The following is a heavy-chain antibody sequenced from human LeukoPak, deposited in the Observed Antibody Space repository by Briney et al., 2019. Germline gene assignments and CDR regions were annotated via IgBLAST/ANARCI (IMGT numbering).Heavy chain of an antibody. CDR1: GFTSTNYA. J-gene: IGHJ4*02. V-gene: IGHV3-23*01. CDR2: LIGSSGST. Sequence: GGSLRLSCAASGFTSTNYAMNWVRQAPGKGLEWVSVLIGSSGSTDYADSVKGRFTISRDKSKNTLFLQMNSLRAEDTAIYFCAKAAYDYIEMGYFDSWGQGTLVTVSS. D-gene: IGHD5-12*01. CDR3: AKAAYDYIEMGYFDS.